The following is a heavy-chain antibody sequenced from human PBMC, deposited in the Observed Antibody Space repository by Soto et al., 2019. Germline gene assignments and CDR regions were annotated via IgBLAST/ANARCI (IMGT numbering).Heavy chain of an antibody. CDR1: GDSISGGDYY. CDR2: IHYSGST. Sequence: QVQLQESGPGLVKPSQTLSLTCSVSGDSISGGDYYWSWIRQPPGEAMEWIGHIHYSGSTYYNASLKSRLTVSMDTSKTQFYLNLNSVTAADTAVYYCARDQRALRYFDYWGQGILVTVSS. CDR3: ARDQRALRYFDY. V-gene: IGHV4-30-4*01. J-gene: IGHJ4*02.